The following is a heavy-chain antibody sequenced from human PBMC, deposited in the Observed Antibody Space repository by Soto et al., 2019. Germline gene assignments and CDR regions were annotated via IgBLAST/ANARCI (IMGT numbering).Heavy chain of an antibody. CDR1: GYTFTGDY. Sequence: ASVKVSCKASGYTFTGDYMHWVRQAPGQGLEWMGWINPNSGGTNYAQKFQGRVTMTRDTSISTAYMELSRLRSDDTAVYYCARGPTWEFTFKEFDYWGQGTLVTVSS. J-gene: IGHJ4*02. CDR3: ARGPTWEFTFKEFDY. V-gene: IGHV1-2*02. D-gene: IGHD1-26*01. CDR2: INPNSGGT.